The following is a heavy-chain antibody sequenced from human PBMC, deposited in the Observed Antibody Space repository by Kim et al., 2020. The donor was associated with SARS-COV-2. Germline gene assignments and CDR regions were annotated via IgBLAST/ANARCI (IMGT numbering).Heavy chain of an antibody. CDR3: ARDGRSDRFDVFDI. CDR2: ISYDGSDK. Sequence: GGSLRLSCAASGFALSSYAMNWVRQAPGKGLEWVAVISYDGSDKYYADSVKGRFTISRDDSENSLYLQMSNLRAEDTAVYYCARDGRSDRFDVFDIWGQGTMVTVSS. CDR1: GFALSSYA. J-gene: IGHJ3*02. V-gene: IGHV3-30*04. D-gene: IGHD1-26*01.